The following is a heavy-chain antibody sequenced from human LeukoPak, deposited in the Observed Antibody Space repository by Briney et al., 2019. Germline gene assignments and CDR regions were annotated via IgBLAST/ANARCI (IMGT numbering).Heavy chain of an antibody. J-gene: IGHJ4*02. CDR3: ARGTPGYSSV. Sequence: ASVKVSCKAFGYTFTSYYVHWVRQAPGQGLEWMGIINPSGGTNYAQKFQGRVTMTRDTSTSTVYMELSSLSSEDTAVYYCARGTPGYSSVWGQGTLVTVSS. D-gene: IGHD6-19*01. CDR1: GYTFTSYY. CDR2: INPSGGT. V-gene: IGHV1-46*01.